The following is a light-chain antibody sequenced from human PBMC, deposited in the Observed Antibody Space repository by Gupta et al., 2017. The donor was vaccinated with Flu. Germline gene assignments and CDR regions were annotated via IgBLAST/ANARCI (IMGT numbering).Light chain of an antibody. CDR2: AVS. CDR3: HQYDSAPWT. Sequence: EIVLTQSPGTLSLSPGEGATLSCRASQSVSSNNLAWYQQKPGQAPRLLISAVSSRATGIPDRFGGSGSGTDFTLTIKRVEPEDLAVYYCHQYDSAPWTFGQGTKVEIK. V-gene: IGKV3-20*01. J-gene: IGKJ1*01. CDR1: QSVSSNN.